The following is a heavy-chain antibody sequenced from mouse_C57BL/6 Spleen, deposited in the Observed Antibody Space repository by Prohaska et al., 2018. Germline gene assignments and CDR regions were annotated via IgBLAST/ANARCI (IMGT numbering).Heavy chain of an antibody. V-gene: IGHV1-80*01. J-gene: IGHJ3*01. CDR3: AEGFAY. Sequence: QVQLQQSGAALVKPGASVKISCKASGYAFSSYWMNWVKHTPGKGLEWIGQINPGDRKSKHKGKLNANATLTADKSSSKAYIQGSSLTSKYTAVYFCAEGFAYVGKGTLVTVSA. CDR2: INPGDRKS. CDR1: GYAFSSYW.